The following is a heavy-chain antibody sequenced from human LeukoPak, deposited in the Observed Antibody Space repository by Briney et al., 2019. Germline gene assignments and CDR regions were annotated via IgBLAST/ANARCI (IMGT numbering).Heavy chain of an antibody. CDR3: ARDGGYSGSYYYFDY. CDR2: ISYDGSNK. Sequence: GGSLRLSCAASGFTFSSYGMHWVRQAPGKGLEWVAVISYDGSNKYYADSVKGRFTISRDNSKNTLYLQMNSLRAEDTAVYYCARDGGYSGSYYYFDYWGQGTLVTVSS. V-gene: IGHV3-30*03. D-gene: IGHD1-26*01. CDR1: GFTFSSYG. J-gene: IGHJ4*02.